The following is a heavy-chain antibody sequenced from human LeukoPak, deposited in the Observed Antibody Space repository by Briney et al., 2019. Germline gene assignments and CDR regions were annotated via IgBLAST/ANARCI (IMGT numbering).Heavy chain of an antibody. CDR3: ARDRDSSGYYGY. CDR2: IIPIFGTA. D-gene: IGHD3-22*01. CDR1: GYTFTSYY. J-gene: IGHJ4*02. Sequence: ASVKVSCKASGYTFTSYYMHWVRQAPGQGLEWMGGIIPIFGTANYAQKFQGRVTITADESTSTAYMELSSLRSEDTAVYYCARDRDSSGYYGYWGQGTLVTVSS. V-gene: IGHV1-69*13.